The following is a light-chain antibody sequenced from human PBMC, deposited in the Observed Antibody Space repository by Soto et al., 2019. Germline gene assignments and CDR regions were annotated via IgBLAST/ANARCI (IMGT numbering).Light chain of an antibody. CDR2: EVS. V-gene: IGLV2-8*01. Sequence: QSALTQPPSASGSPGQSVTISCTGTSSDVGTYNYVSWYQQHPGKAPKLMIYEVSKWPSGVTDRFSGSKSGNTASLTVSGLQGEDEADYYCSAYAGNNIVIFGGGTKLTVL. J-gene: IGLJ2*01. CDR3: SAYAGNNIVI. CDR1: SSDVGTYNY.